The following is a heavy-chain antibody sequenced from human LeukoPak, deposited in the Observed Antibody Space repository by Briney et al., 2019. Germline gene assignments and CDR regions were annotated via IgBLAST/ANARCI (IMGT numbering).Heavy chain of an antibody. CDR1: GGSISSGGYS. V-gene: IGHV4-30-2*02. J-gene: IGHJ4*02. CDR3: ARPSSSWYFEY. CDR2: IYHSGST. D-gene: IGHD6-13*01. Sequence: SSETLSLTCAVSGGSISSGGYSWSWIRQPPGKGLEWIGYIYHSGSTYYNPSLKSRVTISVDTSKNQFSLKLSSVTAADTAVYYCARPSSSWYFEYWGQGTLVTVSS.